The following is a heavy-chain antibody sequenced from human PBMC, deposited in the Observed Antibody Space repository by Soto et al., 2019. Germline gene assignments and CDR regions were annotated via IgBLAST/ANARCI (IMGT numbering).Heavy chain of an antibody. CDR2: INAGNGNT. J-gene: IGHJ3*02. CDR1: GYTFTSYA. V-gene: IGHV1-3*01. CDR3: AAGYSSGWYDAFDI. Sequence: QVQLVQSGAEVKKPGASVKVSCKASGYTFTSYAMHWVRQAPGQRLEWMGWINAGNGNTKYSQKFQGRVTITRDTSASTAYMELSSLRSEDTAVYYCAAGYSSGWYDAFDIWGKGTMVTVSS. D-gene: IGHD6-19*01.